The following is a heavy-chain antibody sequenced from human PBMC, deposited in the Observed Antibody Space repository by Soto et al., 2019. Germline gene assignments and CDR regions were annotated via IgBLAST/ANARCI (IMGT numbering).Heavy chain of an antibody. V-gene: IGHV4-30-2*01. CDR3: ARATSAYGDYDMFPFDY. Sequence: SETLSLTCAVSGGSISSGGYSWSWIRQPPGKGLEWIGYIYHSGSTYYNPSLKSRVTISVDRSKNQFSLKLSSVTAADTAVYYCARATSAYGDYDMFPFDYWGQGTLVTVSS. CDR2: IYHSGST. D-gene: IGHD4-17*01. CDR1: GGSISSGGYS. J-gene: IGHJ4*02.